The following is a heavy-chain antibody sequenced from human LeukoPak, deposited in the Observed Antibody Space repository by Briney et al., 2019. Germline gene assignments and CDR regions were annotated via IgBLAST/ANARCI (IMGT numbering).Heavy chain of an antibody. CDR3: ARDTPQGTMVRGDPDY. Sequence: AGGSLRLSCAASGFTFNSYNMNWVRQAPGKGLEWVSYISSSSSTIYYADSVKGRFTISRDNAKNSLYLQMNSLRAEDTAVYYCARDTPQGTMVRGDPDYWGQGTLVTVSS. J-gene: IGHJ4*02. V-gene: IGHV3-48*01. CDR1: GFTFNSYN. CDR2: ISSSSSTI. D-gene: IGHD3-10*01.